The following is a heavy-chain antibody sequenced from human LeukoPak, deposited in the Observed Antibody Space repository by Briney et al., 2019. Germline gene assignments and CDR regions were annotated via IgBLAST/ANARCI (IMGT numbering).Heavy chain of an antibody. J-gene: IGHJ4*02. CDR2: IYSDATNQ. D-gene: IGHD4-11*01. Sequence: GKSLTLSCVASQFTFSHFGMHWVRQAPGKGLEWVAIIYSDATNQYYADSVKGRFTISRDNSRNTVYLQMNNLRAEDTAVYFCAKDAQRGFDYSNSLESWGQGTLVTASS. CDR3: AKDAQRGFDYSNSLES. CDR1: QFTFSHFG. V-gene: IGHV3-33*06.